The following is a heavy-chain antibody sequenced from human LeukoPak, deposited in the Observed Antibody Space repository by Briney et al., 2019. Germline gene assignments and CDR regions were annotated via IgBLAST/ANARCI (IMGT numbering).Heavy chain of an antibody. Sequence: PGGSLRLSCAASGFSVRYARMNWVRQAPGKGLEWIGRFTSKSDGGTTDYTAPVKGRFTISSDDSTNTLYLQMNSLKTEDTAVYYCTGNNFDYWGQGTLVTVSS. CDR2: FTSKSDGGTT. J-gene: IGHJ4*02. CDR3: TGNNFDY. D-gene: IGHD4-23*01. V-gene: IGHV3-15*01. CDR1: GFSVRYAR.